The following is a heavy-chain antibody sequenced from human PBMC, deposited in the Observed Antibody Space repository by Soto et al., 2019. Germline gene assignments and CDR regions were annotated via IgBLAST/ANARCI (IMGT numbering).Heavy chain of an antibody. Sequence: SETLSLTCTVSGGSISSYYWSWIRQPPGKGLEWTGYIYYSGSTNYNPSLKSRVTISVDTSKNQFSLKLSSVTAADTAVYYCARHLGYCSSTSCYDFMDVWGQGTTVTVSS. CDR3: ARHLGYCSSTSCYDFMDV. D-gene: IGHD2-2*01. J-gene: IGHJ6*02. CDR1: GGSISSYY. CDR2: IYYSGST. V-gene: IGHV4-59*08.